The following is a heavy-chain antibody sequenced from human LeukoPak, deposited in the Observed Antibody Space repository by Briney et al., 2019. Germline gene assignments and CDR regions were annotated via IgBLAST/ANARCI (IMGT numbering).Heavy chain of an antibody. J-gene: IGHJ6*02. CDR3: ASSLIVYGMDV. Sequence: SETLSLTCTVSGGSISSYYWSWTRQPPGKGLEWIGYIYYSGSTNYNPSLKSRVTISVDTSKNQFSLKLSSVTAADTAVYYCASSLIVYGMDVWGQGTTVTVSS. CDR2: IYYSGST. D-gene: IGHD2-21*01. CDR1: GGSISSYY. V-gene: IGHV4-59*01.